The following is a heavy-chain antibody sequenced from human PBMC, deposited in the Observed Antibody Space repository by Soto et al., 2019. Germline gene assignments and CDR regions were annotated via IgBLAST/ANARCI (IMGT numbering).Heavy chain of an antibody. CDR1: GFTFSSYS. V-gene: IGHV3-21*01. D-gene: IGHD3-10*01. Sequence: EVQLVESGGGLVKPGGSLRLSCAASGFTFSSYSMNWVRQAPGKGLEWVSSISSSSSYIYYADSVKGRFTISRDNAKNSLYLQMNSLRAEDTAVYCCARETYYYGSRNLGYWGQGTLVTVSS. CDR2: ISSSSSYI. CDR3: ARETYYYGSRNLGY. J-gene: IGHJ4*02.